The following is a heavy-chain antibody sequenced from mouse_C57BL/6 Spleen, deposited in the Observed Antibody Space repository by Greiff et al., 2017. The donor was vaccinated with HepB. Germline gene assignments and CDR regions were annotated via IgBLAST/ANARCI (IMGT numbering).Heavy chain of an antibody. CDR2: IYPRDGST. CDR1: GYTFTSYD. V-gene: IGHV1-85*01. D-gene: IGHD2-5*01. Sequence: VQLQQSGPELVKPGASVKLSCKASGYTFTSYDINWVKQRPGQGLEWIGWIYPRDGSTKYNEKFKGKATLTVDTSSSTAYMELHSLTSEDSAVYFCARAPSDYRNYNYAMDYWGQGTSVTVSS. J-gene: IGHJ4*01. CDR3: ARAPSDYRNYNYAMDY.